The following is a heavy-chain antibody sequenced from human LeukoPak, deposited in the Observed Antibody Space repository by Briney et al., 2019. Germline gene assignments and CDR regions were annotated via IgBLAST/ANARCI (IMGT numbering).Heavy chain of an antibody. J-gene: IGHJ3*02. CDR3: ARGGQYYYDSSGYYYFGTFDI. CDR2: INSDGSST. V-gene: IGHV3-74*01. Sequence: GGSLRLSCAASGFTFSSYWMHWVRQAPGKGLVWVSRINSDGSSTSYADSVKGRFTISRDNAKNTLYLQMNSLRAEDTAVYYCARGGQYYYDSSGYYYFGTFDIWGQGTMVTVSS. CDR1: GFTFSSYW. D-gene: IGHD3-22*01.